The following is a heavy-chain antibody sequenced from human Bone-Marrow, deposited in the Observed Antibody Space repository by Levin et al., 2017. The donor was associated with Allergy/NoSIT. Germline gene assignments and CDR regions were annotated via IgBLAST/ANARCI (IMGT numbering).Heavy chain of an antibody. V-gene: IGHV3-53*01. CDR2: IYRDGTT. CDR1: GFDVSSNF. CDR3: ARDGRGTIVGAATVFDY. D-gene: IGHD1-26*01. J-gene: IGHJ4*02. Sequence: QSGGSLRLSCAASGFDVSSNFMAWVRQAPAKGLEWVSVIYRDGTTYYADSVRGRFTISRDNSKNTLYLQMNSLRADDTAVYYCARDGRGTIVGAATVFDYWGQGTLVTVSS.